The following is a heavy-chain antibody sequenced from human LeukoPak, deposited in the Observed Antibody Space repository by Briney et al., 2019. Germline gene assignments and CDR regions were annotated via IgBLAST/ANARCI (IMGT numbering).Heavy chain of an antibody. Sequence: SETLSLTCTVSGCSISSYYWSWIRQPPGKGLEWIGYIYYSGSTNYNPSLKSRVTISVDRSKNQFSLKLSSVTAADTAVYYCARALGGNGYYFDYWGQGTLVTVSS. D-gene: IGHD4-23*01. CDR1: GCSISSYY. V-gene: IGHV4-59*12. CDR3: ARALGGNGYYFDY. J-gene: IGHJ4*02. CDR2: IYYSGST.